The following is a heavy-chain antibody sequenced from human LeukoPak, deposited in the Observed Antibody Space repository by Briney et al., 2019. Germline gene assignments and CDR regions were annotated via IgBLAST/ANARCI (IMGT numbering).Heavy chain of an antibody. J-gene: IGHJ6*03. CDR3: ARKATMVRGVTLAYYYYYYMDV. Sequence: SETLSFTCAVYGGSFSGYYWSWIRQPPGKGLEWIGEINHSGSTNYNPSLKSRVTISVDTSKNKFSLKLSSVTAADTAVYYCARKATMVRGVTLAYYYYYYMDVWGKGTTVTISS. V-gene: IGHV4-34*01. CDR1: GGSFSGYY. CDR2: INHSGST. D-gene: IGHD3-10*01.